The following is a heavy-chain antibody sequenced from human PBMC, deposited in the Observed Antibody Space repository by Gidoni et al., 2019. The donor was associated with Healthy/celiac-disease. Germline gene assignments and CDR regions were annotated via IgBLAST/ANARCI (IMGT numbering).Heavy chain of an antibody. CDR3: AREGRGGDLTLFDY. CDR2: IYYSGST. Sequence: QVQLQESGPGLVKPSQTLSLTCTVSGGSISSGGYYWSWIRQHPGKGLEWIGYIYYSGSTYYNPSLKSRVTISVDTSKNQFSLKLSSVTAADAAVYYCAREGRGGDLTLFDYWGQGTLVTVSS. J-gene: IGHJ4*02. V-gene: IGHV4-31*03. CDR1: GGSISSGGYY. D-gene: IGHD2-21*02.